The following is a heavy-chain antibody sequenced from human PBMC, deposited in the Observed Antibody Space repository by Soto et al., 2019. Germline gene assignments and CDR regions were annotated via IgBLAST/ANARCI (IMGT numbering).Heavy chain of an antibody. V-gene: IGHV3-23*01. J-gene: IGHJ4*02. Sequence: PGGSLRLSCAASGFSFSDYAMNWVRQAPGKGLEWVATIIGTGRTSYYADFVKGRFTISRDNSNNMVHLQINSLRAEDTAVYYCAERGGPYCAGYFGYWGQGSLVTVSS. CDR2: IIGTGRTS. CDR3: AERGGPYCAGYFGY. D-gene: IGHD2-21*01. CDR1: GFSFSDYA.